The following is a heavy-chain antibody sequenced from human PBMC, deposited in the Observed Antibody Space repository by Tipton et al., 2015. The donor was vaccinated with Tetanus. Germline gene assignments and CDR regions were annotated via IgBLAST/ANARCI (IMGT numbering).Heavy chain of an antibody. V-gene: IGHV5-51*01. D-gene: IGHD5-18*01. CDR3: ARTRTVDTAMVTD. CDR1: GYNFTNFW. Sequence: QLVQSGAEVKEPGESLKISCKGSGYNFTNFWIGWVRQMPGKGLEWMGIIYPGDSDTRYSPPFQGQVTISAGKSISTAYLQWSSLKASDSAMYYCARTRTVDTAMVTDWGQGTLVTVSS. J-gene: IGHJ4*02. CDR2: IYPGDSDT.